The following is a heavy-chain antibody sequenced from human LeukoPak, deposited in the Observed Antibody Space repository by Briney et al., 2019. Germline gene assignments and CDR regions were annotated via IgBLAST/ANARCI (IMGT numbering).Heavy chain of an antibody. CDR2: INPNSGGT. J-gene: IGHJ4*02. V-gene: IGHV1-2*02. CDR1: GYTFTGYY. CDR3: ARGGVLLWFGELLAYDY. Sequence: ASVKVSCKASGYTFTGYYTHWVRQAPGQGLEWMGWINPNSGGTNYAQKFQGRVTMTRDTSISTAYMELSRLRSDDTAVYYCARGGVLLWFGELLAYDYWGQGTLVTVSS. D-gene: IGHD3-10*01.